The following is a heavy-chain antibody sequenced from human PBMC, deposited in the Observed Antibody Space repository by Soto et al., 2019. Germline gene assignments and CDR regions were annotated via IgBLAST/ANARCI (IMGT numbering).Heavy chain of an antibody. D-gene: IGHD4-17*01. Sequence: PSETLSLTCTVSGGSISSYYWSWIRQPPGKGLEWIGNIYYSGSTNYNPSLKSRVTISVDMSKNQYSLKLSSVSAADTAVYYCARDAYDDYHTYQYHGMDVWGQGTTVTVSS. V-gene: IGHV4-59*01. CDR3: ARDAYDDYHTYQYHGMDV. CDR2: IYYSGST. CDR1: GGSISSYY. J-gene: IGHJ6*02.